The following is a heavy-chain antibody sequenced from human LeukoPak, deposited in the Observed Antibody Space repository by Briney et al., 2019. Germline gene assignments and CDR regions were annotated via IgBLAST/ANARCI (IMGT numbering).Heavy chain of an antibody. CDR3: AQGDGYNSPFDY. Sequence: AGGSLRLSCAASGFTFSSYSMNWVRQAPGKGLEWVSYISSSSSTMSYADSVKGRFTISRDNAKNSLYLQMNSLRAEDTAVYYCAQGDGYNSPFDYWGQGTLVTVSS. CDR2: ISSSSSTM. J-gene: IGHJ4*02. D-gene: IGHD5-24*01. CDR1: GFTFSSYS. V-gene: IGHV3-48*01.